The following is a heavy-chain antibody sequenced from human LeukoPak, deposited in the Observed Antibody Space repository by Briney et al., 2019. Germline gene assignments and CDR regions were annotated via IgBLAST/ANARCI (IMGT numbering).Heavy chain of an antibody. J-gene: IGHJ5*02. CDR2: IYHSGST. D-gene: IGHD2-21*02. Sequence: SGTLSLTCAVSGGSISSSNWWSWVRQPPGKGLEWIGEIYHSGSTNYNPSLKSRVTISVDKSKNQFSLKLSSVAAADTAVYYCARDGSVVVTAIRGGDNWFDPWGQGTLVTVSS. V-gene: IGHV4-4*02. CDR1: GGSISSSNW. CDR3: ARDGSVVVTAIRGGDNWFDP.